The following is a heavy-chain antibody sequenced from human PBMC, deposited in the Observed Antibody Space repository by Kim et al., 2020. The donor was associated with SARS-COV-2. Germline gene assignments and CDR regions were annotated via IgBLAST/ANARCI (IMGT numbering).Heavy chain of an antibody. CDR3: ARLPKSSSWDY. CDR2: IYYSGST. D-gene: IGHD6-13*01. Sequence: SETLSLTCTVSGGSISSSSYYWGWIRQPPGKGLEWIGSIYYSGSTYYNPSLKSRVTISVDTSKNQFSLKLSSVTAADTAVYYCARLPKSSSWDYWGQGTLVTVSS. J-gene: IGHJ4*02. V-gene: IGHV4-39*01. CDR1: GGSISSSSYY.